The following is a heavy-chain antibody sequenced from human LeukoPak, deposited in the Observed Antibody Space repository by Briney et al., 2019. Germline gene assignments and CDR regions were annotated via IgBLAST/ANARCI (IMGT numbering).Heavy chain of an antibody. Sequence: GGSLRLSCAASGFTFSSYGMHWVRQAPGKGLEWVAVISYDGSNQYYADSVKGRFTISRDKSKNTLYLQMNSLRAVDTAVYYCARNFGPYSNILYSLDYWGQGTLVTVSS. V-gene: IGHV3-30*03. J-gene: IGHJ4*02. CDR2: ISYDGSNQ. D-gene: IGHD6-13*01. CDR1: GFTFSSYG. CDR3: ARNFGPYSNILYSLDY.